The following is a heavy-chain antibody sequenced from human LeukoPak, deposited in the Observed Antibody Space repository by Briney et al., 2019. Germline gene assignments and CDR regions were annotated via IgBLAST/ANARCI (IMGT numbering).Heavy chain of an antibody. CDR2: IYYSGST. CDR1: GGSISSYY. V-gene: IGHV4-59*01. D-gene: IGHD4-17*01. Sequence: SETLSLTCTVSGGSISSYYWSWIRQPPGKGLEWIGYIYYSGSTNYNPSLESRVTISVDTSKNQFSLRLSSVTAADTAVYYCARGGDLLYYFDYWGQGTLVTVSS. CDR3: ARGGDLLYYFDY. J-gene: IGHJ4*02.